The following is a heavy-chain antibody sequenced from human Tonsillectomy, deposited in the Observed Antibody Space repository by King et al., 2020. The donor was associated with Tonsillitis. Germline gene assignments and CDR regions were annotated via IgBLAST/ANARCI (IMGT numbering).Heavy chain of an antibody. CDR1: GFTFSNYW. Sequence: VQLVESGGGLVQPGGSLRLSCAASGFTFSNYWMHWVRQAPGKGLVWVSRVNSDESITDYADSAKGRFTITRDNAKNTLDLEMNSLRAEETAVYYCSRPGGVYCSSTTSYDYFDYWGQGTLVTVSS. J-gene: IGHJ4*02. CDR3: SRPGGVYCSSTTSYDYFDY. V-gene: IGHV3-74*01. D-gene: IGHD2-2*01. CDR2: VNSDESIT.